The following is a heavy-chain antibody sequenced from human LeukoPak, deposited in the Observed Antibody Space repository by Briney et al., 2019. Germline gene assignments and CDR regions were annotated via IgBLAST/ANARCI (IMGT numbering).Heavy chain of an antibody. V-gene: IGHV4-4*07. CDR2: IYTSGST. Sequence: PSETLSLTCTVSGGSVSSYYWSWLRQPAGKGLEWIGRIYTSGSTNYNPSLKSRVTMSVDTSKNQFSLKLSSVTAADTAVYYCASSRIVVEPWGSYYYYMDVWGKGTTVTVSS. CDR3: ASSRIVVEPWGSYYYYMDV. J-gene: IGHJ6*03. CDR1: GGSVSSYY. D-gene: IGHD2-15*01.